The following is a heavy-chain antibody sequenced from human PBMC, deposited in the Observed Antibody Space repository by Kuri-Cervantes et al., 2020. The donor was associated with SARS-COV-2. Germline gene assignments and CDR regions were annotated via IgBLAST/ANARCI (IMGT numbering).Heavy chain of an antibody. Sequence: GESLKISCAASGFTFSSYSMNWVRQAPGKGLEWVSSISSSSSYIYYADSVEGRFTISRDNAKNSLYLQMNSLRAEDTAVYYCARDPPGTVSWYYYMDVWGKGTTVTVSS. J-gene: IGHJ6*03. CDR1: GFTFSSYS. CDR3: ARDPPGTVSWYYYMDV. V-gene: IGHV3-21*01. D-gene: IGHD4-17*01. CDR2: ISSSSSYI.